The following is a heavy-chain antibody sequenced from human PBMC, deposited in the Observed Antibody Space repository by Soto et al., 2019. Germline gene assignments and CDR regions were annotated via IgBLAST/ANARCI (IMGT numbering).Heavy chain of an antibody. Sequence: ASVKVSCKASGYTFTSYAMHWVRQAPGQRLEWMGWINAGNGNTKYSQKFQGRVTITRYTSASTAYMELSSLRSEDTAVYDCARRYDPTYYYDSSGYYYDYWGQGTLVTVSS. V-gene: IGHV1-3*01. D-gene: IGHD3-22*01. CDR2: INAGNGNT. CDR3: ARRYDPTYYYDSSGYYYDY. CDR1: GYTFTSYA. J-gene: IGHJ4*02.